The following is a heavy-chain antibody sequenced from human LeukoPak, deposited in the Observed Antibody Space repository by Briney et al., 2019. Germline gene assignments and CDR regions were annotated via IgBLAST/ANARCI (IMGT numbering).Heavy chain of an antibody. CDR3: ARVRDNDCDY. CDR2: LRGDTGDT. D-gene: IGHD1-1*01. Sequence: ASVTVSCKTSGYVVTDYYMHWVRQAPGQGLEWMGWLRGDTGDTDSPQKFKGRVTMTRDTATNTAYMQLSRLTYDDTAIYFCARVRDNDCDYWGQGTLVTVSS. V-gene: IGHV1-2*02. J-gene: IGHJ4*02. CDR1: GYVVTDYY.